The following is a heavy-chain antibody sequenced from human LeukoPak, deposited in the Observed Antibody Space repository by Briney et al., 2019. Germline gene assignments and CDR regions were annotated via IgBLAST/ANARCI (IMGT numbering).Heavy chain of an antibody. CDR3: ARGDIAAWGKFDY. Sequence: ASVKVSCKASGYTFTSYGISWVRQAPGQGLEWMGIINPSGGSTSYAQKFQGRVTMTRDMSTSTVYMELSSLRSEDTAVYYCARGDIAAWGKFDYWGQGTLVTVSS. J-gene: IGHJ4*02. CDR2: INPSGGST. V-gene: IGHV1-46*01. D-gene: IGHD6-25*01. CDR1: GYTFTSYG.